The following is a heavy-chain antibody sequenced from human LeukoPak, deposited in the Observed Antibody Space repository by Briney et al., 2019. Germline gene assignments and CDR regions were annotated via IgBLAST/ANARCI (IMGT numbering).Heavy chain of an antibody. Sequence: GGSLRLSCAASGFTFTTYWMHWVRQAPGKGLVWVSHINSDGSITSYADSVKGRFTIPRDNAKNTLYLQMNSLRAEDTAVYYCARDAVDTANAVWGQGTTVTVSS. V-gene: IGHV3-74*01. D-gene: IGHD5-18*01. CDR2: INSDGSIT. CDR3: ARDAVDTANAV. J-gene: IGHJ6*02. CDR1: GFTFTTYW.